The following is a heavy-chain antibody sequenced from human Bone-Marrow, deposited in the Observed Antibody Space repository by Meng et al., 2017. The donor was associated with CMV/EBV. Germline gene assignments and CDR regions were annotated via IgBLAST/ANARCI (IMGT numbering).Heavy chain of an antibody. CDR1: GYTFTSYD. CDR2: MNPNSGNT. V-gene: IGHV1-8*01. D-gene: IGHD2-2*01. J-gene: IGHJ6*01. CDR3: ARTRIAVEPDGRTIKYYNNGMDV. Sequence: ASVKVSCKASGYTFTSYDINWVRQATGQGLEWMGWMNPNSGNTGYAQKFQGRVTLTRVTSISTAYMELSSLTSDDTAVYHCARTRIAVEPDGRTIKYYNNGMDVWGQGTTVSVSS.